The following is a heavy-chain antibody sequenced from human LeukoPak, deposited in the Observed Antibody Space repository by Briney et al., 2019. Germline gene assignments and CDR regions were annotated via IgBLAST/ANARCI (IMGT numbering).Heavy chain of an antibody. CDR3: ARGLISAQRNAFDI. D-gene: IGHD2-2*01. J-gene: IGHJ3*02. Sequence: GGSLRLSCAASGFTFSSYGMHWVRQAPGKGLEWVAFIRYDGSNKYYADSVKGRFTISRDNSKNTLYLQMNSLRAEDTAVYYCARGLISAQRNAFDIWGQGTMVTVSS. CDR1: GFTFSSYG. CDR2: IRYDGSNK. V-gene: IGHV3-30*02.